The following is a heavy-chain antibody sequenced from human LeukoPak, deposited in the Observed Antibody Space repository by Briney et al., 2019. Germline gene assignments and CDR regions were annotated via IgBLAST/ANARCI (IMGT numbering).Heavy chain of an antibody. V-gene: IGHV5-51*01. CDR2: IYPGDSDT. CDR1: GYSFTSYW. J-gene: IGHJ4*02. Sequence: GESLKISCKGSGYSFTSYWIGWVRQMPGKGLEWMGIIYPGDSDTRCSPSFQGQVTISADKSISTAYLQWSSLKASDTAMYYCARLPRVVQLWLPYFDYWGQGTLVTVSS. CDR3: ARLPRVVQLWLPYFDY. D-gene: IGHD5-18*01.